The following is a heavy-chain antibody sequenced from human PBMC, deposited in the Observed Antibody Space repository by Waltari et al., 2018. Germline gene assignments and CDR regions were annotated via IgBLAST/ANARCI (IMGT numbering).Heavy chain of an antibody. J-gene: IGHJ6*02. CDR2: ISTDASDT. V-gene: IGHV3-74*03. D-gene: IGHD5-18*01. Sequence: EEQLVESGGGLVQPGDSLILSCAASGFTFSSFWMNWVRQAQVKGPLWVSRISTDASDTTYADSVKGRFTISRDNARNTLYLQMNRLRAEDTAVYFCARVSRRTYRSPVPGRHYYYGMDVWGQGTTVTVSS. CDR1: GFTFSSFW. CDR3: ARVSRRTYRSPVPGRHYYYGMDV.